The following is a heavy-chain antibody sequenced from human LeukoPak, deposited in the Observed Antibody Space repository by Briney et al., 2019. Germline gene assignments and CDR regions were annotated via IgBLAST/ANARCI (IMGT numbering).Heavy chain of an antibody. CDR3: ARDLWNFYDDSGYNRDFDS. D-gene: IGHD3-22*01. J-gene: IGHJ5*01. CDR1: TSR. Sequence: ASVKVSCKATSRISRVRQAPGQGLEWMGWFGTYGCDTYYAHKFQGRISVTTDTSTSTVYMELRNLRSDDTAMYYCARDLWNFYDDSGYNRDFDSWGQGTLVTVSS. CDR2: FGTYGCDT. V-gene: IGHV1-18*01.